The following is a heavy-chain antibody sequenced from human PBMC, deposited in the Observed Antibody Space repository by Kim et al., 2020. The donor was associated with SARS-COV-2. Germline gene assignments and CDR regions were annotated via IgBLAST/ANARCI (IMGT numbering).Heavy chain of an antibody. CDR2: INAGNGDT. CDR3: ATDKTPLAYCGGDCKTPLDY. J-gene: IGHJ4*02. Sequence: ASVKVSCKASGYTFTSYGVHWVRQAPGQRLEWMGWINAGNGDTKYSQKFQGRVTITRDTSASTAYMELSSLRSEDTAVDYCATDKTPLAYCGGDCKTPLDYWGQGTLVTVSS. CDR1: GYTFTSYG. V-gene: IGHV1-3*01. D-gene: IGHD2-21*01.